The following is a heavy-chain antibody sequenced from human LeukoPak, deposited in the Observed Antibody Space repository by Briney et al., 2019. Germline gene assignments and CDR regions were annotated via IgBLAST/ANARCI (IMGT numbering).Heavy chain of an antibody. Sequence: GGSLRLSCAASGFTFNIFSMNWVRQAPGKGLEWVSYISSSSSTIYYVDSVKGRFTISRDNANNSVYLQMNSLRAEDTALYYCAKEFGGHYFDYWGQGTLVTVSS. CDR3: AKEFGGHYFDY. J-gene: IGHJ4*02. CDR2: ISSSSSTI. D-gene: IGHD3-10*01. CDR1: GFTFNIFS. V-gene: IGHV3-48*01.